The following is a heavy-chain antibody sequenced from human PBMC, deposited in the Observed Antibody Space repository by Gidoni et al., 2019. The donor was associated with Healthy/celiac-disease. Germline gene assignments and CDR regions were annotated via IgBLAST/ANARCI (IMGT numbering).Heavy chain of an antibody. CDR1: GFTFSSYG. J-gene: IGHJ4*02. CDR2: IWYDGSNK. V-gene: IGHV3-33*01. Sequence: QVQLVESGGGVVQPGRSLRLYCAASGFTFSSYGMHWVRQAPGKGLAWVAVIWYDGSNKYYADSVKGRFTISRDNSKNTLYLQMNSLRAEDTAVYYCAREGVRIVGGGYFDYWGQGTLVTVSS. D-gene: IGHD1-26*01. CDR3: AREGVRIVGGGYFDY.